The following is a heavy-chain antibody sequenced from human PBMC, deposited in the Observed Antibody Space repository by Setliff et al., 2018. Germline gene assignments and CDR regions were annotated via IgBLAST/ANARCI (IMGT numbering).Heavy chain of an antibody. D-gene: IGHD3-10*01. J-gene: IGHJ6*03. V-gene: IGHV4-38-2*02. Sequence: SSETLSLTCAVSGASINSGHYWGWIRQPPGKGLEWIATIYHRGRKYYNPSLNSRVTISADTSKNQFSLNLSSVTAADTAVYYCARDNRARHYMDVWGKGTTVTVSS. CDR1: GASINSGHY. CDR2: IYHRGRK. CDR3: ARDNRARHYMDV.